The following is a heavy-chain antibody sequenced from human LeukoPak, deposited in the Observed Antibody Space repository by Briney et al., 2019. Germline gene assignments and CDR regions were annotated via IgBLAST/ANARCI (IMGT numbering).Heavy chain of an antibody. CDR2: ISGSGGSP. Sequence: GGSLRLSCAASGFTFSSYAMSWVRQAPGKGLEWVSAISGSGGSPYYADSVKGRFTISRDNSKNTLYLQMNSLRAEDTAVYYCAKYASSGYYYGTSDYWGQGTLVTVSS. J-gene: IGHJ4*02. V-gene: IGHV3-23*01. D-gene: IGHD3-22*01. CDR3: AKYASSGYYYGTSDY. CDR1: GFTFSSYA.